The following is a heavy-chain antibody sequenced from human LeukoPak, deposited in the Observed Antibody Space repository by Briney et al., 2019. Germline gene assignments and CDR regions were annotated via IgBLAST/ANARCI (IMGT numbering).Heavy chain of an antibody. D-gene: IGHD4-23*01. CDR1: GGTFSSYA. J-gene: IGHJ4*02. CDR3: ARDKRWFHFDY. CDR2: IIPILGIA. Sequence: SVKVSCKASGGTFSSYAISWVRQAPGQGLEWMGRIIPILGIANYAQKFQGRVTITADKSMSTAYMELSSLRSEDTAVYYCARDKRWFHFDYWGQGTLVTVSS. V-gene: IGHV1-69*04.